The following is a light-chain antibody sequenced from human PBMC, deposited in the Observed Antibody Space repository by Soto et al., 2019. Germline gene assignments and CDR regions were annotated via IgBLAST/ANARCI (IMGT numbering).Light chain of an antibody. V-gene: IGLV2-14*01. CDR2: EVS. J-gene: IGLJ1*01. CDR3: SSSTATRPYV. CDR1: SSDVGDYDY. Sequence: QSALTQPASVSGSPGQSITISCTGTSSDVGDYDYVSWYQHHPGKDPKLLIYEVSSRPSGVSTRFSGSKSGNTASLTISGLQAEDEADYFCSSSTATRPYVFGTGTKVTVL.